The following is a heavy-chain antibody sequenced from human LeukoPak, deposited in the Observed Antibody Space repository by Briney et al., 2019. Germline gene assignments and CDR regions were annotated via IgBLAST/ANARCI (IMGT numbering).Heavy chain of an antibody. CDR2: FDPEDGET. V-gene: IGHV1-24*01. D-gene: IGHD6-19*01. J-gene: IGHJ4*02. CDR1: GYTLTELS. CDR3: ATLPSSSGWYRLDY. Sequence: GASVKVSCTVSGYTLTELSMHWVRQAPGKGLEWMGGFDPEDGETIYAQKFQGRVTMIEDTSTDTAYMELSSLRSEDTAVYYCATLPSSSGWYRLDYWGQGTLVTVSS.